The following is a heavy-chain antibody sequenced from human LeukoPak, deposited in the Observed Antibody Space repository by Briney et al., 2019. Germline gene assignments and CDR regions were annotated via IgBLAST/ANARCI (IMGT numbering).Heavy chain of an antibody. D-gene: IGHD3-10*01. J-gene: IGHJ5*02. V-gene: IGHV1-3*04. CDR3: ASKWFGNWFDP. Sequence: EASVKVSCKASGYTFTSYAMHWVRQAPGQRLEWMGWINTGNGNTKYSQKFQGRVTITRDTSASTAYMELSSLRSEDTAVYYRASKWFGNWFDPWGQGTLVTVSS. CDR2: INTGNGNT. CDR1: GYTFTSYA.